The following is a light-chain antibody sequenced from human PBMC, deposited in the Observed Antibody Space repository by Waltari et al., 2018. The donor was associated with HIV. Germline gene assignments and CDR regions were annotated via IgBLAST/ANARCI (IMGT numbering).Light chain of an antibody. CDR2: EGS. CDR3: CSYAGSFVV. J-gene: IGLJ2*01. CDR1: SSDVGFYNL. V-gene: IGLV2-23*01. Sequence: QSALTQPASVSGSPGQSITISCPGTSSDVGFYNLVSWYQQYPGKAPKLMIYEGSKRPSGVSNRFSGSKSGNTASLTISGLQTEDEADYYCCSYAGSFVVFGGGTKLTVL.